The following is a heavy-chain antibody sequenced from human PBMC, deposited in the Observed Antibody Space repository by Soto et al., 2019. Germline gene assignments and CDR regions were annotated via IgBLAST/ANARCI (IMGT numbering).Heavy chain of an antibody. CDR3: ARRLVATLQRLGFDP. Sequence: QVQLVQSGAEVKKPGASVKVSCKASGYTFTSYGISWVRQAPGQGLEWMGWISAYNGNTNYAQKLQGRVTMTTDTATGTAYMELRSLRSYDTAVYDCARRLVATLQRLGFDPWGQGTLVTVSS. CDR1: GYTFTSYG. V-gene: IGHV1-18*01. D-gene: IGHD5-12*01. J-gene: IGHJ5*02. CDR2: ISAYNGNT.